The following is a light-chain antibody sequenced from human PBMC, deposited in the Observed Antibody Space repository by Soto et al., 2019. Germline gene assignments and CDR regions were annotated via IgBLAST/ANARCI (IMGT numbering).Light chain of an antibody. Sequence: EIVMTQSPATVSVSPGEGATLSCRASQSVNSNLAWYQQKPGQAPRLLIYGASTRATGIPARFSGSGSGTEFTLTISSLQSEDFAVYYCQQYNNWPLTFGQGTKVDIK. V-gene: IGKV3-15*01. CDR1: QSVNSN. CDR2: GAS. CDR3: QQYNNWPLT. J-gene: IGKJ1*01.